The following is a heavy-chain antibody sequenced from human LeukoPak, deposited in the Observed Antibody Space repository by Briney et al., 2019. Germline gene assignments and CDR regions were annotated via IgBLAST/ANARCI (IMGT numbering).Heavy chain of an antibody. CDR3: ARGWSAYYFDY. Sequence: SETLSLTCTVSGGSISSSSYYWGWIRQPPGKGLEWIGSIYYSGSTNYNPSLKSRVTISVDTSKNQFSLKLSSVTAADTAVYYCARGWSAYYFDYWGQGTLVTVSS. D-gene: IGHD2-8*01. V-gene: IGHV4-39*07. CDR1: GGSISSSSYY. J-gene: IGHJ4*02. CDR2: IYYSGST.